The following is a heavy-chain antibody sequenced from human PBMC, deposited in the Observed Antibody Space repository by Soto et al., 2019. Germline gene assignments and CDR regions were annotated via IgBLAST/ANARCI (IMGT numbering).Heavy chain of an antibody. D-gene: IGHD1-7*01. CDR2: IYYSGST. J-gene: IGHJ5*02. Sequence: SETLSLTCTVSGGSISSYYWSWIRQPPGKGLEWIGYIYYSGSTYYNPSLKSRVTISVDTSKNQFSLKLSSVTAADTAVYYCLELAAAWGQGTLVTVSS. CDR1: GGSISSYY. CDR3: LELAAA. V-gene: IGHV4-59*04.